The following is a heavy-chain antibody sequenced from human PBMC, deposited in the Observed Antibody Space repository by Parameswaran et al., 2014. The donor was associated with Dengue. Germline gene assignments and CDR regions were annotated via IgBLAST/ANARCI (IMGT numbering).Heavy chain of an antibody. J-gene: IGHJ4*02. Sequence: PGKGLEWIGYIYYSGSTNYNPSLKSRVTISVDTSKNQFSLKLSSVTAADTAVYYCARSRESSGWVDYWGQGTLVTVSS. CDR2: IYYSGST. V-gene: IGHV4-59*13. CDR3: ARSRESSGWVDY. D-gene: IGHD6-19*01.